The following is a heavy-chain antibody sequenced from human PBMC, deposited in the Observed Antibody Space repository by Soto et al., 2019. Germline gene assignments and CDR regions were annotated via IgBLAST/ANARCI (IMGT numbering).Heavy chain of an antibody. V-gene: IGHV1-69*13. CDR2: IIPIFSTA. D-gene: IGHD6-13*01. Sequence: SVKVSCKASGGAFSTYAISWVRQAPGQGLEWMGGIIPIFSTANYAQKFQGRVTITADESTTTAYMDLSSLRSEDTAVYYCASVAIAAAGIRTDYDMDVWGQGTTVTVSS. CDR1: GGAFSTYA. CDR3: ASVAIAAAGIRTDYDMDV. J-gene: IGHJ6*02.